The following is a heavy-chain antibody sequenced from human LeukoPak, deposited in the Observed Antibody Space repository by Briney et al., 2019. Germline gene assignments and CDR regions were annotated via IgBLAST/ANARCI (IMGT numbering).Heavy chain of an antibody. V-gene: IGHV3-23*01. CDR2: IRGSGGST. Sequence: PGGSLRLSCTASGFVFSRDNMNWVRPAAGKGLEWVSAIRGSGGSTYYADSVKGRFTISRDNSKNTLYLQMNSLRAEDTAVYYCAKGDSGWYGYYYGMDVWGQGTTVTVSS. CDR3: AKGDSGWYGYYYGMDV. D-gene: IGHD6-19*01. J-gene: IGHJ6*02. CDR1: GFVFSRDN.